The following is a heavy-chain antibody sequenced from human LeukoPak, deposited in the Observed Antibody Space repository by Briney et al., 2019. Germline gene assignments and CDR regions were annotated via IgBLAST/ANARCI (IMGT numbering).Heavy chain of an antibody. J-gene: IGHJ4*02. V-gene: IGHV3-30*18. CDR2: ISYDGSNK. CDR1: GFIFSSYG. Sequence: GRSLRLSCAASGFIFSSYGMHWVRQAPGKGLEWVAMISYDGSNKYYADSVKGRFTISRDNSKNTLYPQMNSLRAEDTAVYYCAKPSWDLPYFDYWGQGTLVTVSS. D-gene: IGHD1-26*01. CDR3: AKPSWDLPYFDY.